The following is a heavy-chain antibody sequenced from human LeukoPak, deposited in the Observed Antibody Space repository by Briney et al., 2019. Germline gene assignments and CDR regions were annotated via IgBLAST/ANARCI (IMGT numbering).Heavy chain of an antibody. D-gene: IGHD6-13*01. CDR2: INYSGST. V-gene: IGHV4-61*01. CDR3: VRQSSSYFDY. CDR1: GGSVSSGTYY. J-gene: IGHJ4*02. Sequence: SETLSLTCTVSGGSVSSGTYYWSWIRQPPGEGLEWIGYINYSGSTNYNPSLKSRVTISVDTSKNQFSLKLTSVTAADTAMYCCVRQSSSYFDYWGQGTLVTVSS.